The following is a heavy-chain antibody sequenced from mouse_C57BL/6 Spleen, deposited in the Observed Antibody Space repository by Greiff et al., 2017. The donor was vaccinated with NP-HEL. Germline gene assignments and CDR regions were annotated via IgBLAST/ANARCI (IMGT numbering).Heavy chain of an antibody. CDR1: GFTFTDYY. D-gene: IGHD2-3*01. J-gene: IGHJ3*01. CDR2: IRNKANGYTT. CDR3: ASLHGYYPFAY. Sequence: EVQLVESGGGLVQPGGSLSLSCAASGFTFTDYYMSWVRQPPGKALEWLGFIRNKANGYTTEYSSSVKGRFTISRDNSQSILYLQMNALRAEDSATYYCASLHGYYPFAYWGQGTLVTVSA. V-gene: IGHV7-3*01.